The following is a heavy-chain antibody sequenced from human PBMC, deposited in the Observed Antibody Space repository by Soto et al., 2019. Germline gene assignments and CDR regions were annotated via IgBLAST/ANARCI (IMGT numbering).Heavy chain of an antibody. CDR2: ISPYTGNT. CDR1: GYIFVNYG. J-gene: IGHJ6*02. Sequence: QVQLVQSGDAVKKPGASGKVSCKASGYIFVNYGIAWVRQAPGQGLEWMGWISPYTGNTHSASKVQGRLTMPTDTSTSTAYMDLGSLTSDDTAVYYCVMVDNYVTPTPQDVWGQGTTVTVSS. CDR3: VMVDNYVTPTPQDV. D-gene: IGHD3-16*01. V-gene: IGHV1-18*01.